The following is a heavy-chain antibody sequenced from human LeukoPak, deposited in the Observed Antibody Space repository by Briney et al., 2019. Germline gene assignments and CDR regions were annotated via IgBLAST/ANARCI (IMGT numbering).Heavy chain of an antibody. CDR2: IYYSGST. D-gene: IGHD6-13*01. V-gene: IGHV4-59*11. Sequence: SETLSLTCTVSGGSISSHYWSWIRQPPGKGLEWIGYIYYSGSTNYNPSLKSRVTISVDTSKNQFSLKLSSVTAADTAVYYCARVEVAAAGIWGYYYYMDVWGKGTTVTVSS. J-gene: IGHJ6*03. CDR3: ARVEVAAAGIWGYYYYMDV. CDR1: GGSISSHY.